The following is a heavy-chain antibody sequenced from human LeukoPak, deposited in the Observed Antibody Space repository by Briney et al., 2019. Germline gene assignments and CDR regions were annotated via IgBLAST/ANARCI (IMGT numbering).Heavy chain of an antibody. CDR1: GFTFRNYG. CDR3: ATVRGCGGDCYYLDY. Sequence: PGVSLRLSCAASGFTFRNYGMNWVRQAPGKGLEWVTIIWYDGSNKYYADSVKGRFIISRDNSKNTLYLQMNSLRAEDTAVYYCATVRGCGGDCYYLDYWGQGTLVTVST. J-gene: IGHJ4*02. V-gene: IGHV3-33*01. D-gene: IGHD2-21*02. CDR2: IWYDGSNK.